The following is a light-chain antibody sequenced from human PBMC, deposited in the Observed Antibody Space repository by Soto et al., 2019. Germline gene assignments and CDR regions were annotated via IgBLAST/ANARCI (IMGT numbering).Light chain of an antibody. CDR3: AAWDDRLSGPV. V-gene: IGLV1-47*02. Sequence: QSVLTQPPSASGTPGQRVTISCSGSSSNIGSNYIYWYQQIPGTAPTIVIYTNNQRPSGVPDRFSGSKSGTSASLAISGRRSEDEAVYYCAAWDDRLSGPVFGGGTKLTVL. J-gene: IGLJ2*01. CDR1: SSNIGSNY. CDR2: TNN.